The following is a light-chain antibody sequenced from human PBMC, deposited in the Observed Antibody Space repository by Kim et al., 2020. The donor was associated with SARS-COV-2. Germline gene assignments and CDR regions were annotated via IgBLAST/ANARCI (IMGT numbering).Light chain of an antibody. CDR1: QSVSSN. V-gene: IGKV3-15*01. Sequence: VSPGERATLSCRASQSVSSNLAWYQQKPGQAPRLLIYGASTRATGIPARFSGSGSGTEFTLTISSLQSEDFAVYYCQQYNNWLFTFGGGTKVEIK. CDR3: QQYNNWLFT. CDR2: GAS. J-gene: IGKJ4*01.